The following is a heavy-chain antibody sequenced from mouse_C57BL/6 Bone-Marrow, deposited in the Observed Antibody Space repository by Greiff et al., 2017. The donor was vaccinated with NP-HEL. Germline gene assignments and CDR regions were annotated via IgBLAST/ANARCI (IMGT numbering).Heavy chain of an antibody. D-gene: IGHD1-1*01. CDR1: GYTFTSYW. V-gene: IGHV1-52*01. CDR3: ARRDYGSSHPYWYFDV. J-gene: IGHJ1*03. Sequence: VQLQQPGAELVRPGSSVKLSCKASGYTFTSYWMHWVKQRPIQGLEWIGNIDPSDSETHYNQKFKDKATLTVDKSSSTAYMQLSSLTSEDSAVYYCARRDYGSSHPYWYFDVWGTGTTVTVSS. CDR2: IDPSDSET.